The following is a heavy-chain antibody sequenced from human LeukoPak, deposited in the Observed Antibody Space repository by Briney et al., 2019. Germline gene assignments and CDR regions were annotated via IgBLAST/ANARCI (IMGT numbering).Heavy chain of an antibody. Sequence: ASVKVSCKASGYTFTGYYMRWVRQAPGQGLEWMGWINPNSGGTNYAQKFQGRVTMTRDTSISTAYMEPSRLRSDDTAVYYCARESSGWTNWFDPWGQGTLVTVSS. CDR2: INPNSGGT. J-gene: IGHJ5*02. D-gene: IGHD6-19*01. CDR3: ARESSGWTNWFDP. V-gene: IGHV1-2*02. CDR1: GYTFTGYY.